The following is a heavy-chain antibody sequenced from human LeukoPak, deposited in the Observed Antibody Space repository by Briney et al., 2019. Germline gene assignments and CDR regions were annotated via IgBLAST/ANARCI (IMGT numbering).Heavy chain of an antibody. CDR2: INPSGGGT. J-gene: IGHJ4*02. D-gene: IGHD5-18*01. Sequence: GASVKVSCKVSGYTFTGYYLHWLRQAPGQGLEWMGRINPSGGGTNYAQKFQGRVTMTRDTSINTAYMDLSSLRSEDTAVYYCAGEGYSYGLPDYWGQGTLVTVSS. V-gene: IGHV1-2*06. CDR3: AGEGYSYGLPDY. CDR1: GYTFTGYY.